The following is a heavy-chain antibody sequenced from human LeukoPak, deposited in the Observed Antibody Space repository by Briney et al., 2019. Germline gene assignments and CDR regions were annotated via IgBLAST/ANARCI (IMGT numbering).Heavy chain of an antibody. CDR1: GFTFSSYG. CDR2: IWYDGSTK. D-gene: IGHD3-10*01. Sequence: GGSLRLSCAASGFTFSSYGMHWVRQAPGKELEWVEVIWYDGSTKYYADSVKGRFTISIDNSKNTLYLQMNSLRTEDKAVYYCARDLDRVNDYWGQGTLVTVSS. V-gene: IGHV3-33*01. J-gene: IGHJ4*02. CDR3: ARDLDRVNDY.